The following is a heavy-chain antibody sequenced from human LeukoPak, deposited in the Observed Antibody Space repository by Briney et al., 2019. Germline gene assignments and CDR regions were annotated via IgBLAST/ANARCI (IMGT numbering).Heavy chain of an antibody. D-gene: IGHD5-18*01. CDR1: GFTFSSYA. CDR2: ISSSGSTI. J-gene: IGHJ4*02. Sequence: GGSLRLSCAASGFTFSSYAMSWIRQAPGKGLEWVSYISSSGSTIYYADSVKGRFTISRDNAKSSLYLQMNSLRAEDTAVYYCARVDTAMVLEYWGQGTLVTVSS. CDR3: ARVDTAMVLEY. V-gene: IGHV3-11*01.